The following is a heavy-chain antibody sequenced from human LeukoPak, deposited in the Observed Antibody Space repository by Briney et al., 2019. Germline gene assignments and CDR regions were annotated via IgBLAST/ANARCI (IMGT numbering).Heavy chain of an antibody. CDR1: GFTVSSNY. CDR2: IYSGGST. V-gene: IGHV3-66*02. J-gene: IGHJ4*02. CDR3: ARGLGGYDFGLDY. D-gene: IGHD5-12*01. Sequence: PGGSLRLSCAASGFTVSSNYMSWVRQAPGKGLEWVSVIYSGGSTYYADSVKGRFNISRDNSKNTLYLQMNSLRAEDTAVYYCARGLGGYDFGLDYWGQGTLVTVSS.